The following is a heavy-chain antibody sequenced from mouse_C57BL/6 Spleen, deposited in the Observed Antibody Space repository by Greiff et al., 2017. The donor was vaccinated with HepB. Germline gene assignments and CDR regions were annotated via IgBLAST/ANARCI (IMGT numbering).Heavy chain of an antibody. V-gene: IGHV1-52*01. CDR3: ARYRGSGYDY. Sequence: QVQLQQPGAELVRPGSSVKLSCKASGYTFTSYWMHWVKQRPIQGLEWIGNIDPSDSETHYNQKFKDKATLTVDKSSSTAYMQLSSLTSEDSAVYYSARYRGSGYDYWGQGTSLTVSS. CDR2: IDPSDSET. D-gene: IGHD1-1*01. J-gene: IGHJ2*02. CDR1: GYTFTSYW.